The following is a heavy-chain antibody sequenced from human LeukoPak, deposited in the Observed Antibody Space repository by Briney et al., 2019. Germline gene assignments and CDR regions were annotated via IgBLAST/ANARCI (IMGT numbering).Heavy chain of an antibody. J-gene: IGHJ4*02. CDR1: GFTFSSNW. Sequence: PGGSLRLSCAASGFTFSSNWMHWVRQAPGKGLVWVSRINEDGSTTNYADSVKCRSTIFRDNAKNTLYLQMNSLRAEDTAVYYCVRDLGGRSGHWGQGTLVTASS. D-gene: IGHD1-26*01. CDR3: VRDLGGRSGH. CDR2: INEDGSTT. V-gene: IGHV3-74*01.